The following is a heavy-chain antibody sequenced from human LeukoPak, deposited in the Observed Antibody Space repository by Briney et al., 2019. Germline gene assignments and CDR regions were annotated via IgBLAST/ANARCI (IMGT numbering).Heavy chain of an antibody. V-gene: IGHV3-11*04. CDR1: GFPFSRFY. CDR3: ARDPFDFWSGYYSYYFDY. D-gene: IGHD3-3*01. Sequence: GGSLRLSCAVSGFPFSRFYMSWIRQAPGKGLEWISYIGLSGYPLDYADSVKGRFTISRDNSKNTLYLQMNSLRAEDTAVYYCARDPFDFWSGYYSYYFDYWGQGTLVTVSS. CDR2: IGLSGYPL. J-gene: IGHJ4*02.